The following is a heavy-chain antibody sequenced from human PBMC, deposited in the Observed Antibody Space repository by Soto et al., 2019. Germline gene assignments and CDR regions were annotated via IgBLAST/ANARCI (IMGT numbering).Heavy chain of an antibody. CDR1: GFTFSSYA. Sequence: GGSLRLSCAASGFTFSSYAMSWVRQAPGKGLEWVSAISGSGGSTYYADPVKGRFTISRDNSKNTLYLQMNSLRAEDTAVYYCAKDLAVIAILGYFDYWGQGTLVTVSS. J-gene: IGHJ4*02. CDR2: ISGSGGST. D-gene: IGHD2-21*01. V-gene: IGHV3-23*01. CDR3: AKDLAVIAILGYFDY.